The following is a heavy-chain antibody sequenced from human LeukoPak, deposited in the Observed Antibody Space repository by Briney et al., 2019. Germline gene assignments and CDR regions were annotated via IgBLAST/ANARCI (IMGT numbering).Heavy chain of an antibody. D-gene: IGHD6-6*01. CDR3: MAESSSPWEGY. CDR2: IKEDGSVK. CDR1: GFNFRRPW. V-gene: IGHV3-7*02. J-gene: IGHJ4*02. Sequence: GSLKISCSDSGFNFRRPWMGLVRQAPGKGLEWVANIKEDGSVKNYVDSVKGRFTISRDNAKNSLYLQMNSLRAEDTAVYYCMAESSSPWEGYWGQGTLVTVSS.